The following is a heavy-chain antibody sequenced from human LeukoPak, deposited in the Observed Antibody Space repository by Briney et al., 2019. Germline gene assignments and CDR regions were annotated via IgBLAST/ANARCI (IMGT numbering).Heavy chain of an antibody. Sequence: PGGSLRLSCAASGFTFSSYNMNWVRQAPGKGLEWVSSISTSSSYIYYADSVKGRFTISRDNAKNSLYLQMNSLRAEDTAVYYCARGWREFYFEYWGQGNLVTVSS. D-gene: IGHD3-3*01. J-gene: IGHJ4*02. V-gene: IGHV3-21*01. CDR2: ISTSSSYI. CDR1: GFTFSSYN. CDR3: ARGWREFYFEY.